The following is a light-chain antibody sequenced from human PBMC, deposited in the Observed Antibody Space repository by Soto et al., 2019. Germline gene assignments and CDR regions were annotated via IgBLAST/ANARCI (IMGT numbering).Light chain of an antibody. J-gene: IGLJ3*02. V-gene: IGLV2-23*02. CDR1: GGDDGNYDL. CDR2: EVN. Sequence: QSALTQPASVSGSPGQSITISCAGSGGDDGNYDLLSWYQQIPGKAPKLIIFEVNRRPSGVSDRFSGSKSGNTASLTISGLQAEDEADFFCCSYAGNGAWVFGGGTQLTVL. CDR3: CSYAGNGAWV.